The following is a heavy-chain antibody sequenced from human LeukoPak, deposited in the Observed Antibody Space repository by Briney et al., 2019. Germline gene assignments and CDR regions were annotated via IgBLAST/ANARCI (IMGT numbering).Heavy chain of an antibody. CDR1: GFSFRDYP. Sequence: GGSLRLSCEAAGFSFRDYPMGWVRRASGKRLEWVSGISAGADVIFYADSVKGRFTISRDNSKNTLYLQMNSLRAEDTAVYYCAREEDSSSWYAFDIWGQGTMVTVSS. CDR3: AREEDSSSWYAFDI. V-gene: IGHV3-23*01. J-gene: IGHJ3*02. D-gene: IGHD6-13*01. CDR2: ISAGADVI.